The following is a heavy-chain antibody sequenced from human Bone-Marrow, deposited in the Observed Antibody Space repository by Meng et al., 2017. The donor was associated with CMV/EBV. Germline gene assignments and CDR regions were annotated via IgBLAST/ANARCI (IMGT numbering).Heavy chain of an antibody. CDR1: GFTFSSDG. J-gene: IGHJ4*02. D-gene: IGHD6-6*01. CDR2: IWYDGSNK. CDR3: AKGGIAARRGYFDY. Sequence: GGTLRLSCAASGFTFSSDGMHWVRQAPGKGLEWVAVIWYDGSNKYYADSVKGRFTISRDNSKNTLYLQMNSLRAEDTAVYYCAKGGIAARRGYFDYWGQGTLVTVSS. V-gene: IGHV3-33*06.